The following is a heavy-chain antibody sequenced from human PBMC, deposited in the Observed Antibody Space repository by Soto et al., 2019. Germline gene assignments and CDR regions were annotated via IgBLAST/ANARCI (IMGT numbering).Heavy chain of an antibody. CDR3: TTAVLDS. J-gene: IGHJ5*02. V-gene: IGHV3-15*01. D-gene: IGHD2-15*01. CDR1: GVTFSNAW. CDR2: IKSKTDGGTT. Sequence: GGLLSLSWGASGVTFSNAWMSWVRQAPGKGLEWVGRIKSKTDGGTTDYAAPVKGRFTISRDDSKNTLYLQMNSLKNEDTAVDYFTTAVLDSWGKGTLVPSPQ.